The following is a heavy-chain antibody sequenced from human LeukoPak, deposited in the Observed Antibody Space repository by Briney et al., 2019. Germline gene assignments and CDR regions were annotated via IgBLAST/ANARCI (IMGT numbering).Heavy chain of an antibody. Sequence: SETLSLTCTVSGGSINNYFWSWIRQPAGKGLEWIGRIYTSGSANYNPSLKRRVTVSVDTSKNHFSLKLNSVTAADTAVYYCARGVSGSYHYFDYWGQGTLVTVSS. D-gene: IGHD1-26*01. CDR2: IYTSGSA. CDR1: GGSINNYF. J-gene: IGHJ4*02. V-gene: IGHV4-4*07. CDR3: ARGVSGSYHYFDY.